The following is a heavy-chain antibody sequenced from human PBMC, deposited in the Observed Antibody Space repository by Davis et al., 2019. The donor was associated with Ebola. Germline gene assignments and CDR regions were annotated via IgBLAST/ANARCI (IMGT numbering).Heavy chain of an antibody. J-gene: IGHJ6*02. V-gene: IGHV5-51*01. CDR3: AGSRYYYYGMDV. CDR2: IYPGDSNT. Sequence: GESLKISCKGSGFDFTKYWIAWVRQMPGKGLEWMGIIYPGDSNTRYSPSFQGQVTISADKSISTAYLQWSSLKASDTAMYYCAGSRYYYYGMDVWGQGTTVTVSS. CDR1: GFDFTKYW.